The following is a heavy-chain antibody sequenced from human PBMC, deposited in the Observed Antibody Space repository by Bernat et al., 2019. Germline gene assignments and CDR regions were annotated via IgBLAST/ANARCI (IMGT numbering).Heavy chain of an antibody. Sequence: QVQLQQWGAGLLKPSETLSLTCAVYGGSFSGYYWSWFRQPPGKGLEWIGEINHSGSTNYNPSLKSRVTISVDTSKNQFSLKLSSVTAADTTVYYCARGRVATTFYYYYYMDVWGKGTTVTVSS. CDR2: INHSGST. CDR3: ARGRVATTFYYYYYMDV. J-gene: IGHJ6*03. CDR1: GGSFSGYY. V-gene: IGHV4-34*01. D-gene: IGHD5-24*01.